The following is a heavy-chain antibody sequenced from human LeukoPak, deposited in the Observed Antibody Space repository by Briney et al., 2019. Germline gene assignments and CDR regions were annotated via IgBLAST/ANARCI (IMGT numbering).Heavy chain of an antibody. J-gene: IGHJ4*02. CDR2: ISSSSRTI. V-gene: IGHV3-48*01. D-gene: IGHD4-17*01. CDR3: ARLSGTIVTTRFDY. CDR1: GFTFSSYS. Sequence: GGSLRLACAASGFTFSSYSMNWVRQAPGKGLEWVSYISSSSRTIYYADSVKGRFTISRDNAKNSLYLQMNSLRAEDTAIYYCARLSGTIVTTRFDYWGQGTLVTVSS.